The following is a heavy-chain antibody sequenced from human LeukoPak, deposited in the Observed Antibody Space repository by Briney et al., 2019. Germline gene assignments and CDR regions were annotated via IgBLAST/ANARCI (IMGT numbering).Heavy chain of an antibody. J-gene: IGHJ3*02. Sequence: GGSLRLSCSASGFIFDNFAMNWVRQAPGKGLEWVSAISGSGGSTYYADSVKGRFTISRDNSKNTLYLQMNSLRAEDTAVYYCAKQEGSGWYFDAFDIWGQGTMVTVSS. D-gene: IGHD6-19*01. V-gene: IGHV3-23*01. CDR2: ISGSGGST. CDR1: GFIFDNFA. CDR3: AKQEGSGWYFDAFDI.